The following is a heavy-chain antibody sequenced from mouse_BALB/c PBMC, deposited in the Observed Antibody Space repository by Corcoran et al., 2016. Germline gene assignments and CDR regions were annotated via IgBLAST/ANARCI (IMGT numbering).Heavy chain of an antibody. CDR3: ARVLYYTDY. D-gene: IGHD1-1*01. J-gene: IGHJ2*01. V-gene: IGHV9-3-1*01. CDR1: GYTFTNYG. CDR2: INPYTGEP. Sequence: QIQLVQSGPELKKPGETVKISCKASGYTFTNYGMNWVKQAPGKGLKWMGWINPYTGEPTYADDFKGRFAFSLETSASTAYLQINNLKNEDTATYFCARVLYYTDYWGQGTTLTVSS.